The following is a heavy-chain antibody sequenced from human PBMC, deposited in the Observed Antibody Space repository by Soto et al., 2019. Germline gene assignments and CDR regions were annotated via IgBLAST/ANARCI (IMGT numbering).Heavy chain of an antibody. CDR3: ARDSGYSGYDFRFFDC. J-gene: IGHJ4*02. D-gene: IGHD5-12*01. V-gene: IGHV3-21*01. Sequence: EVQLVESGGGLVQPGGSLRLSCAASGFTFSSYSMNWVRQTPGKGLEWVSSVSRTSTYIYYADSVRGRLTTSRDNAKHSLYLQMTGLRAEDTAVYYCARDSGYSGYDFRFFDCWGQGTLVTVSS. CDR2: VSRTSTYI. CDR1: GFTFSSYS.